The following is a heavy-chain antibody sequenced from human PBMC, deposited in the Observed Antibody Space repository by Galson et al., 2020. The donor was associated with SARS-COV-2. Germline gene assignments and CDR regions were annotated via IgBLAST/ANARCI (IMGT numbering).Heavy chain of an antibody. CDR1: GGSISSSSYY. CDR3: ARDQGHVSYYGSGEYYGMDV. D-gene: IGHD3-10*01. Sequence: SETLSLTCTVSGGSISSSSYYWGWIRQPPGKGLEWIGSIYYSGSTYYNPSLKSRVTISVDTSKNQFSLKLSSVTAADTAVYYCARDQGHVSYYGSGEYYGMDVWGQGTTVTVSS. CDR2: IYYSGST. V-gene: IGHV4-39*07. J-gene: IGHJ6*02.